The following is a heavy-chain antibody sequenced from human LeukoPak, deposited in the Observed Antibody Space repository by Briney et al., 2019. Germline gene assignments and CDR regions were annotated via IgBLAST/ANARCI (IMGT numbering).Heavy chain of an antibody. Sequence: SETLSLTCTVSGGSISGYFWSWIRQPAGKGLEWIGRVYASGSTNYNPSLRSRVTMSVDTSENQFSLSLTSVTAADTAVYFCARHFGHGDWFDPWGQGTLVTVSS. CDR1: GGSISGYF. D-gene: IGHD3-10*01. V-gene: IGHV4-4*07. J-gene: IGHJ5*02. CDR3: ARHFGHGDWFDP. CDR2: VYASGST.